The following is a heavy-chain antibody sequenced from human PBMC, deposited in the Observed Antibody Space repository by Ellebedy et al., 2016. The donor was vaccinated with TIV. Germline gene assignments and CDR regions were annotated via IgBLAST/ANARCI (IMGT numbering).Heavy chain of an antibody. D-gene: IGHD6-13*01. Sequence: GESLKISCSASGFTSSSYAMHWVRQAPGKGLEYVSAISSNGGSTYYADSVKGRFTISSDNSKNTLYLQMSSLRAEDTSVYYCVKDRRAAAGRIRYYFDYWGQGTLVTVSS. V-gene: IGHV3-64D*06. J-gene: IGHJ4*02. CDR3: VKDRRAAAGRIRYYFDY. CDR2: ISSNGGST. CDR1: GFTSSSYA.